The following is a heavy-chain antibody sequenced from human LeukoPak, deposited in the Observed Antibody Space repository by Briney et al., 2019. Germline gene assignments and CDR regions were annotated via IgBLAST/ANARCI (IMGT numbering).Heavy chain of an antibody. Sequence: GGSLRLSCAASGFTFSDYYMSWIRQAPGKGLEWVSYISSSGSTIYYADSVKGRFTISRDNAKNSLYLQMNSLRAEDTAVYYCARLSLLVGSYYQNYYYGMDVWGQGTTVTVSS. CDR2: ISSSGSTI. D-gene: IGHD1-26*01. CDR3: ARLSLLVGSYYQNYYYGMDV. CDR1: GFTFSDYY. V-gene: IGHV3-11*01. J-gene: IGHJ6*02.